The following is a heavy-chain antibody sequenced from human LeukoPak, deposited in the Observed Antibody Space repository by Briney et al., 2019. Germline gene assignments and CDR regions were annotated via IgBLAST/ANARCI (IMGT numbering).Heavy chain of an antibody. V-gene: IGHV1-2*02. Sequence: VASVKVSCKASGYTFTGYYMHWVRQAPGQGLEWMGWISPNSGGTSYAQNFQGRVTMTRDTSISTAYMELRSLRSDDTAVYYCARHLPAHDAFDIWGQGTMVTVSS. CDR2: ISPNSGGT. J-gene: IGHJ3*02. CDR1: GYTFTGYY. CDR3: ARHLPAHDAFDI. D-gene: IGHD2-2*01.